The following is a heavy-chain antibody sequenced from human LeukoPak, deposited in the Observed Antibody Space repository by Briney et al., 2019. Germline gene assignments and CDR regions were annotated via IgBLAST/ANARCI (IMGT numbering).Heavy chain of an antibody. D-gene: IGHD3-22*01. CDR2: IWYDGSNK. V-gene: IGHV3-33*01. CDR1: GFTFSSYG. J-gene: IGHJ3*02. Sequence: PGRSLRLSCAASGFTFSSYGMHWVRQAPGKGLEWVAVIWYDGSNKYYADSVKGRFTISRDNSKNTLYLQMNSLRAEDTAVYYCARDLVITSDAFDIWGQGTMVTVSS. CDR3: ARDLVITSDAFDI.